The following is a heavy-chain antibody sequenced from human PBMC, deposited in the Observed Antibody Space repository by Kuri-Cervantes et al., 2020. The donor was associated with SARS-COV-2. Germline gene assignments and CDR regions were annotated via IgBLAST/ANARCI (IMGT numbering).Heavy chain of an antibody. CDR2: IYCSGST. CDR3: ARHSYDFWSGSEPFDY. CDR1: GGSISSYY. D-gene: IGHD3-3*01. Sequence: GSLRLSCTVSGGSISSYYWSWIRQPPGKGLEWIGYIYCSGSTNYNPSLKSRVTISVDTSKNQFSLKLSSVTAADTAVYYCARHSYDFWSGSEPFDYWGQGTLVTVSS. J-gene: IGHJ4*02. V-gene: IGHV4-59*08.